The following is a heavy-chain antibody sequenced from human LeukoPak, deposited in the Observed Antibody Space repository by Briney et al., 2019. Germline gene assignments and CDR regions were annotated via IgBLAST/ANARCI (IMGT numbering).Heavy chain of an antibody. V-gene: IGHV3-30*02. D-gene: IGHD4-11*01. J-gene: IGHJ5*02. CDR1: GFTFNNYG. CDR3: ARHDYSNFVGWFDP. CDR2: IQYDVSNK. Sequence: GGSLRLSCAASGFTFNNYGMHWVRQAPGKGLEWVAFIQYDVSNKYYADSVKGRFTISRDNSKNTLYLQMNGLRVEDTAVYYCARHDYSNFVGWFDPWGQGTLVSVSS.